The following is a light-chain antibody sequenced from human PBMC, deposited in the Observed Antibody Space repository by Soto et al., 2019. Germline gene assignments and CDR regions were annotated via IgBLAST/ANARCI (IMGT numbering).Light chain of an antibody. V-gene: IGKV3-20*01. J-gene: IGKJ2*02. CDR2: GAS. CDR3: QLYGSTWGT. Sequence: EIVLTQSPGTLSLSPGERATLSCRASQSVSSSYLAWYQQKPGQAPRLLIYGASSRATGIPDRFSGSGSGTDFTLTISRLEPDDFAVYYCQLYGSTWGTFGQGTKLEIK. CDR1: QSVSSSY.